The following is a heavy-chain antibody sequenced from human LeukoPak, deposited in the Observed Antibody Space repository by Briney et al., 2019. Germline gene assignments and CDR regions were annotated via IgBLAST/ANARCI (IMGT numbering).Heavy chain of an antibody. D-gene: IGHD3-22*01. V-gene: IGHV1-58*01. CDR1: GFTFTSSA. CDR2: IVVGSGST. CDR3: AASPDYYDSSGYSYYFDY. Sequence: TSVKVSFKASGFTFTSSAVQWVRQARGQRLEWIGWIVVGSGSTNYAQKFQERVTITRDMSTSTAYMELSSLRSEDTAVYYCAASPDYYDSSGYSYYFDYWGQGTLVTVSS. J-gene: IGHJ4*02.